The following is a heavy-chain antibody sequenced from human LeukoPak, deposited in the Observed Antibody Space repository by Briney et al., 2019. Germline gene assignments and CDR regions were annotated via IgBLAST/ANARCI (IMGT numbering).Heavy chain of an antibody. D-gene: IGHD6-6*01. CDR1: GFTFSSYG. CDR2: ISYDGSNK. CDR3: AKALEYSSCFDY. Sequence: GGSLRPSCAASGFTFSSYGMHWVRQASGKGLEWVAVISYDGSNKYYADSVKGRFTISRDNSKNTLYLQMNSLRAEDTAVYYCAKALEYSSCFDYWGQGTLVTVSS. V-gene: IGHV3-30*18. J-gene: IGHJ4*02.